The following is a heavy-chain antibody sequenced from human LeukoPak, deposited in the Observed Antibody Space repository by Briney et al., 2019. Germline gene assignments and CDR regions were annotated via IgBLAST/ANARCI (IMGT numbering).Heavy chain of an antibody. CDR3: AKGDAWLQFGD. V-gene: IGHV3-23*01. Sequence: SGGSLRLSCAASGFTFSSHGMNWVRQAPGKRLEWVSGISPNGVITYYADSVKGRFTISRDNSKGTVYLQMNSLRPEDTAVYYCAKGDAWLQFGDWGRGTLVTVSS. D-gene: IGHD5-24*01. CDR2: ISPNGVIT. J-gene: IGHJ4*02. CDR1: GFTFSSHG.